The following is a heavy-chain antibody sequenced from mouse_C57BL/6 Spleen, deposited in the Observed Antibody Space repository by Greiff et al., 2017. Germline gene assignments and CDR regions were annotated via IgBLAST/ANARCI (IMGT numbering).Heavy chain of an antibody. V-gene: IGHV1-55*01. J-gene: IGHJ2*01. CDR2: IYPGSGST. D-gene: IGHD2-4*01. CDR1: GYTFTSYW. CDR3: ARWGYDYDEDY. Sequence: QVQLQQPGAELVKPGASVKMSCKASGYTFTSYWITWVKQRPGQGLEWIGDIYPGSGSTNYNEKFKSKATLTVDTSSSTAYMQLSSLTAEDSAVYYCARWGYDYDEDYWGQGTTLTVSS.